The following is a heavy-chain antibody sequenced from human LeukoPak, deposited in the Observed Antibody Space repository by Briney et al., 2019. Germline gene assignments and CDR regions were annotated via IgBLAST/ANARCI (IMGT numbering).Heavy chain of an antibody. J-gene: IGHJ4*02. V-gene: IGHV3-48*01. CDR1: GFTFSSYS. Sequence: GGSLRLSCAASGFTFSSYSMNWVRQAPGKGLEWVSYISSSSSTIYYADSVKGRFTISRDNAKNSLYLQMNSLRAEDTAVYYCERTSGYDPVKPYYFDYWGQGTLVTVSS. D-gene: IGHD5-12*01. CDR2: ISSSSSTI. CDR3: ERTSGYDPVKPYYFDY.